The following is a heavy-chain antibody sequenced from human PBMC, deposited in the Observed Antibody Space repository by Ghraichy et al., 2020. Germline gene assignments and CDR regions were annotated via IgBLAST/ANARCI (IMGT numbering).Heavy chain of an antibody. CDR1: GFTFSSHW. D-gene: IGHD6-13*01. CDR3: ARVRIAAGHLDY. CDR2: ISGDGITT. V-gene: IGHV3-74*01. J-gene: IGHJ4*02. Sequence: LSLTCAASGFTFSSHWMHWVRQAPGNGLVWVSRISGDGITTNYADSVKGRFTISRDNAKNTLYLQMTSLRAEDSAVYFCARVRIAAGHLDYWGQGTLVTVSS.